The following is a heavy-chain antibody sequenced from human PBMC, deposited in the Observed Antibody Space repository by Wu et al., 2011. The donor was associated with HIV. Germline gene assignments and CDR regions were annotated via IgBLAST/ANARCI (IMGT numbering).Heavy chain of an antibody. V-gene: IGHV1-18*01. J-gene: IGHJ6*04. CDR1: GYIFTSYG. CDR2: ISVNNENT. CDR3: ASLHGSNNWDRNSYTTYRLDV. Sequence: QVQLVQSGAEVKKSGASVKVSCKASGYIFTSYGISWVRQAPGQGLEWMGWISVNNENTNYAQKFQGRLTMTTDTSTNTAYMELRNLRSDDTAIYFCASLHGSNNWDRNSYTTYRLDVWGRGTTVTVSS. D-gene: IGHD1-1*01.